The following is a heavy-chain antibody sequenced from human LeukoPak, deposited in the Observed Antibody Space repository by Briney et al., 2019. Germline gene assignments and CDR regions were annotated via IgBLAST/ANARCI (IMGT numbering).Heavy chain of an antibody. V-gene: IGHV4-30-4*08. D-gene: IGHD2-15*01. CDR3: AGGWFRDAFDI. CDR1: GGSISSGDYY. J-gene: IGHJ3*02. CDR2: IYYSGST. Sequence: SETLSLTCTVSGGSISSGDYYWSWIRQPPGKGLEWIGYIYYSGSTYYNPSLKSRVTISVDTSKNQFSLKLSSVTAADTPVYYCAGGWFRDAFDIWGQGTTVTVSS.